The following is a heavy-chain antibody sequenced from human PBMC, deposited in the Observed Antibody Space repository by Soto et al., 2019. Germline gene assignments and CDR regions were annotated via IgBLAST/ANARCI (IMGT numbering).Heavy chain of an antibody. CDR1: GFTFSSYA. J-gene: IGHJ5*02. Sequence: GSLRLSCASSGFTFSSYAMIWVRQAPGKGLEWVSTISGSGGYTYYADSVKGRFTISIDNSKNTLYLQMNSLRAEDTAVYYCAKGGTSYNWFDPWGQGTLVTVSS. CDR3: AKGGTSYNWFDP. CDR2: ISGSGGYT. V-gene: IGHV3-23*01. D-gene: IGHD2-8*01.